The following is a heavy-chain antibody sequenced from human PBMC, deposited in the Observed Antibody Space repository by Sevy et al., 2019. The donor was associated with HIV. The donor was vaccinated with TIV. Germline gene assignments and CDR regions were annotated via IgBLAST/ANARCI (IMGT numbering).Heavy chain of an antibody. Sequence: ASVKVSCKASGYTFTGYYMHWVRQAPGQGLEWMGWINPNSGGTNYAQKFQGRVTMTRDTSISTAYMELSGLRSDDTAVYYCAREGSDVVVPAAILDDWFDPWGQGTLVTVSS. V-gene: IGHV1-2*02. CDR3: AREGSDVVVPAAILDDWFDP. D-gene: IGHD2-2*02. CDR2: INPNSGGT. J-gene: IGHJ5*02. CDR1: GYTFTGYY.